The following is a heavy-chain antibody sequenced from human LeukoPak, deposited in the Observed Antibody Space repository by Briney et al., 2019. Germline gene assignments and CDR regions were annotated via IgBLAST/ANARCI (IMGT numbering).Heavy chain of an antibody. CDR1: GFSFDDYG. V-gene: IGHV3-48*01. J-gene: IGHJ4*02. Sequence: GGSLRLSCAASGFSFDDYGMTWVRQAPGKGLEWVSYISSSSSTIYYADSVKGRFTISRDNSKNSLYLQMNSLRAEDTAVYYCARVSRPPLLVGATRYYFDYWGQGTLVTVSS. CDR2: ISSSSSTI. D-gene: IGHD1-26*01. CDR3: ARVSRPPLLVGATRYYFDY.